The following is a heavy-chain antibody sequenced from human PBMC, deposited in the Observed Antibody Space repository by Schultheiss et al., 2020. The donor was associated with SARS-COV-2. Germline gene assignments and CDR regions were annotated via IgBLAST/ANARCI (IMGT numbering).Heavy chain of an antibody. CDR3: ARQASSDFYYYYALDV. D-gene: IGHD6-6*01. CDR1: GGSISSYY. V-gene: IGHV4-59*01. Sequence: GSLRLSCTVSGGSISSYYWIWLRQPPGKGLEWIGYIYHSGITNQNPSLKSRVTMSVDTSKNQFSLHLSSVTAADTAVYYCARQASSDFYYYYALDVWGQGTTVTVSS. J-gene: IGHJ6*02. CDR2: IYHSGIT.